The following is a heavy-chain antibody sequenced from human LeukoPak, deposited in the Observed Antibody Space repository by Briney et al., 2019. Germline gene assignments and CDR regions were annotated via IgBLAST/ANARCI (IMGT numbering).Heavy chain of an antibody. Sequence: GGSLRLSCAVSGFTFTDYWMNCFRQAPEKGLEWVASIRQDGGEKSYVDSVKGRFTISRDNTKSSLYLQINSLRAEDTAVYYCARDGTAACLYFDLWGQGTLVTVSS. CDR3: ARDGTAACLYFDL. J-gene: IGHJ4*01. D-gene: IGHD6-6*01. CDR1: GFTFTDYW. V-gene: IGHV3-7*01. CDR2: IRQDGGEK.